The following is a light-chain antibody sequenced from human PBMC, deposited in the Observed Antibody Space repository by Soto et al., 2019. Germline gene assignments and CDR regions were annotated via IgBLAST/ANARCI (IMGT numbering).Light chain of an antibody. J-gene: IGKJ1*01. CDR3: QHYNNWPPLT. CDR2: GAS. CDR1: QSVSSN. V-gene: IGKV3-15*01. Sequence: EIVMTQTPATLSVSPGERATLSCRASQSVSSNLAWYQQKAGQAPRLLIYGASTRATGIPARFSGSGSGTEFTLTISSLQSEDFAVYYCQHYNNWPPLTFGQGTKV.